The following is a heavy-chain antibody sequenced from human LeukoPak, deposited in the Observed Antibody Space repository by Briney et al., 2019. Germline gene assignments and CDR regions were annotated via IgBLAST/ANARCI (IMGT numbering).Heavy chain of an antibody. D-gene: IGHD2-15*01. V-gene: IGHV4-39*01. CDR1: GGSITSSTYY. Sequence: SETLSLTCTVSGGSITSSTYYWGWIRQPPGKGLEWIGSIYYSGTTYYNPSLKSRVTISVDTPKNQFSLKLTSVTAADTAVYYCARRGSVVAVSTGAFDIWGQGTMVTVST. J-gene: IGHJ3*02. CDR3: ARRGSVVAVSTGAFDI. CDR2: IYYSGTT.